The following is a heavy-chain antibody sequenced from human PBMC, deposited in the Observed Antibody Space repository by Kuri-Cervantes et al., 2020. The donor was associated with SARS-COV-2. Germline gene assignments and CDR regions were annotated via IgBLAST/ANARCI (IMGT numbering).Heavy chain of an antibody. J-gene: IGHJ6*02. CDR1: GGSISSSSYY. CDR3: AGMTTVTTSYYGMDV. CDR2: IYYSGST. V-gene: IGHV4-39*07. D-gene: IGHD4-11*01. Sequence: SETLSLTCTVSGGSISSSSYYWGWIRQPPGKGLEWIGSIYYSGSTYYNPSLKSRVTISVDTSKNQFSLKLSSVTAADTAVYYCAGMTTVTTSYYGMDVWGQGTTVTVSS.